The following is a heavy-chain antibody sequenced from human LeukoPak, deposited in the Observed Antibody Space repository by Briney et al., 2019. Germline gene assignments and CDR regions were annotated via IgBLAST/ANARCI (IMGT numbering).Heavy chain of an antibody. D-gene: IGHD3-3*01. CDR2: MYHSGST. Sequence: SGTLSLTCTVSGYSISSGFYWGWIRQPPGKGLEWIGSMYHSGSTYYNPSLKSRVTISVDTSKNQLSLKLRSVTAADTAVYYCARALGIFSFDSWGQGTLVTVSS. J-gene: IGHJ4*02. CDR3: ARALGIFSFDS. CDR1: GYSISSGFY. V-gene: IGHV4-38-2*02.